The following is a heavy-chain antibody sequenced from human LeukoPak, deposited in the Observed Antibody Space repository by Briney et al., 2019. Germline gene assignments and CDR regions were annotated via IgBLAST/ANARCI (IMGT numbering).Heavy chain of an antibody. J-gene: IGHJ6*03. CDR3: ARNYDSSGYYRRAVYYYYMDV. D-gene: IGHD3-22*01. Sequence: GGSLRLSCAASGFTFSSYEMNWVRQAPGKGLEWVSYISSSGSTIYYADSVKGRFTISRDNAKNSLYLQMNSLRAEDTAVYYRARNYDSSGYYRRAVYYYYMDVWGKGTTVTISS. CDR1: GFTFSSYE. CDR2: ISSSGSTI. V-gene: IGHV3-48*03.